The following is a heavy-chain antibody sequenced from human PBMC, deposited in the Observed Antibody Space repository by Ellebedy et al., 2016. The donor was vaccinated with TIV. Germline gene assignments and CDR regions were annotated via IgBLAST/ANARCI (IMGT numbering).Heavy chain of an antibody. CDR2: INPSGGST. J-gene: IGHJ5*02. Sequence: ASVKVSXKASRYTFTSYYMHWVRQAPGQGLEWMGIINPSGGSTSYAQKFQGRVTMTRDTSTSTVYMELSSLRSEDTAVYYCARDRGDYWFDPWGQGTLVTVSS. CDR3: ARDRGDYWFDP. V-gene: IGHV1-46*01. CDR1: RYTFTSYY. D-gene: IGHD3-10*01.